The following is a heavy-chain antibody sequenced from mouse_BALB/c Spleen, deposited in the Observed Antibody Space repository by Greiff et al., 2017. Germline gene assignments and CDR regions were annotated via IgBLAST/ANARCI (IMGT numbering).Heavy chain of an antibody. CDR3: ARSMITDGPWFAY. CDR2: IYPGDGDT. J-gene: IGHJ3*01. V-gene: IGHV1-80*01. Sequence: QVQLKQSGAELVRPGSSVKISCKASGYAFSSYWMNWVKQRPGQGLEWIGQIYPGDGDTNYNGKFKGKATLTADKSSSTAYMQLSSLTSEDSAVYFCARSMITDGPWFAYWGQGTLVTVSA. CDR1: GYAFSSYW. D-gene: IGHD2-4*01.